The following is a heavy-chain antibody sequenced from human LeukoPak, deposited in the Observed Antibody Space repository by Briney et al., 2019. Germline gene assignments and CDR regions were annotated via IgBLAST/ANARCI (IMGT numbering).Heavy chain of an antibody. CDR3: ALSRTLDY. CDR2: IKQDGSEK. V-gene: IGHV3-7*01. Sequence: GGSLRLSCAASGFTFSSYWMTWVRQAPGKGLEWVAKIKQDGSEKYYVDSVKGRFTISRDNAKNSLYLQMNSLRAEDTAVYYCALSRTLDYWGQGALVTVSS. J-gene: IGHJ4*02. D-gene: IGHD6-13*01. CDR1: GFTFSSYW.